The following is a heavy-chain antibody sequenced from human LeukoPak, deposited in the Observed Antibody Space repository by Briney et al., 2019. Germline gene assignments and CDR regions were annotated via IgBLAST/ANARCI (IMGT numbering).Heavy chain of an antibody. CDR3: ARGGYSTGYDH. D-gene: IGHD5-18*01. J-gene: IGHJ5*02. CDR2: ISGYNGNT. V-gene: IGHV1-18*01. CDR1: GYTFSTHD. Sequence: GASVKVSCKASGYTFSTHDITWVRQAPGQGIEWMGWISGYNGNTNYAQKFQGRVTVTTDTSTTTAYMELRSLRVDDTAVYYCARGGYSTGYDHWGRGTLVTVSS.